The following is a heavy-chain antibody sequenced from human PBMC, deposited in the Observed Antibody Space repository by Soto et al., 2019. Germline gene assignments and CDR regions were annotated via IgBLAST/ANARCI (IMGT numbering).Heavy chain of an antibody. V-gene: IGHV4-30-2*01. CDR3: ARLVNYHDRSGSSWFDH. J-gene: IGHJ5*02. CDR1: SWNVKSGAFS. CDR2: IYHTGTT. D-gene: IGHD3-22*01. Sequence: LARTCTRFSWNVKSGAFSRTSTGPRPGKGLEWIGFIYHTGTTYYNPSLKSRVTISVDRSKNQFSLKLNSVTEADKAVYYCARLVNYHDRSGSSWFDHWGQGALVT.